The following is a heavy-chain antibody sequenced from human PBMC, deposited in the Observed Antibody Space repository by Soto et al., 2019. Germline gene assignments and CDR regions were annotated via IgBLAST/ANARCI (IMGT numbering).Heavy chain of an antibody. Sequence: QVQLVQSRGEVKKPGASVKVSCKTSGYSFTTYGISWVRQAPGQGLEWMGWISGYNGNTNYAQKLQGRVTMTTDTSTSKAYMEPRSLRSDDTAVYYCAREGPAPYYYYGMDVWGQGSTVTVSS. V-gene: IGHV1-18*01. CDR3: AREGPAPYYYYGMDV. CDR2: ISGYNGNT. CDR1: GYSFTTYG. J-gene: IGHJ6*02.